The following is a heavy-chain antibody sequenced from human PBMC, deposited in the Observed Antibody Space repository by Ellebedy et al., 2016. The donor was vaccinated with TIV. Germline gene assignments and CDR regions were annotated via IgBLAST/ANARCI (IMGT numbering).Heavy chain of an antibody. J-gene: IGHJ4*02. CDR1: GFTLSNYA. CDR3: VREGYNQIPFDC. CDR2: ISGTGYRR. V-gene: IGHV3-23*01. Sequence: PGGSLRLSCAASGFTLSNYAMSWVRQAPREGLQWVAAISGTGYRREYADSVKGRFTISSDDFKNSLSLQMDSLRVEDTGIYYCVREGYNQIPFDCWGQGTLVTVSS. D-gene: IGHD5-24*01.